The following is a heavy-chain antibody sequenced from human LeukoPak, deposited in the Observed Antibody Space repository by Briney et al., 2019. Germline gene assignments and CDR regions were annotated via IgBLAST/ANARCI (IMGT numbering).Heavy chain of an antibody. J-gene: IGHJ4*02. CDR3: ARGGSAAKYYFDS. D-gene: IGHD6-13*01. CDR1: NDSISPLY. Sequence: SETLSLTCTVSNDSISPLYWGWIRQPPGKGLEFIGYVFYSGTTNFNPSLKSRVTLSVDTSKNQFSLRLNSVTAADTAVYYCARGGSAAKYYFDSWGQGTLVTVSS. V-gene: IGHV4-59*11. CDR2: VFYSGTT.